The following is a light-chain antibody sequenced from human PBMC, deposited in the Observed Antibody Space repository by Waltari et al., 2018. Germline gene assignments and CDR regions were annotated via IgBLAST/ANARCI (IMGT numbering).Light chain of an antibody. CDR1: QSLLHSSGYPF. CDR3: MQARQTPWT. V-gene: IGKV2-28*01. CDR2: LVS. J-gene: IGKJ1*01. Sequence: DMVMTQSPLPLPVSPGAPAPISCRSSQSLLHSSGYPFLDWYLQTPGQSPQLLIYLVSNRASGVPDRFSGSGSGTDFTLKISRVEAEDVGVYYCMQARQTPWTFGQGTKVEIK.